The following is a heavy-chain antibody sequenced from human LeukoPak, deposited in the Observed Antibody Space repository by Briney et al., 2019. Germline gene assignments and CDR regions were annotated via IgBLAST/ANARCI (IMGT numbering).Heavy chain of an antibody. CDR3: ARLRTSGYFSDY. V-gene: IGHV3-30*04. CDR1: GFTFSSYA. CDR2: ISYDGSNN. Sequence: GRSLRLSCAASGFTFSSYALHWVRQAPGKGLEWVAVISYDGSNNYYADSVKGRFTISRDNSKNTLFLQMNSLRAEDTAVYYCARLRTSGYFSDYWGQGTLVTVSS. D-gene: IGHD3-22*01. J-gene: IGHJ4*02.